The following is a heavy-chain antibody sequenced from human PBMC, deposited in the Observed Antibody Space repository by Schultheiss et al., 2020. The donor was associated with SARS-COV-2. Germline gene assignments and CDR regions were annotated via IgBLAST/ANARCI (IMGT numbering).Heavy chain of an antibody. CDR3: ARVGFYEYWFDP. Sequence: ASVKVSCKASGGTFSSYAISWVRQATGQGLEWMGWMNPNSGNTGYAQKFQGRVTMTRNTSISTAYMELSSLRSEDTAVYYCARVGFYEYWFDPWGQGTLVTVSS. D-gene: IGHD3-3*01. CDR2: MNPNSGNT. CDR1: GGTFSSYA. V-gene: IGHV1-8*02. J-gene: IGHJ5*02.